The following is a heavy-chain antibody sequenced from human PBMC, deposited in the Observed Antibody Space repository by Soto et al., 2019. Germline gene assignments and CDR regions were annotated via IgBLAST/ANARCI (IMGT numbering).Heavy chain of an antibody. Sequence: EVQLVESGGGLVKPGGSLRLSCAASGFTFSSYSMNWVRQAPGKGLEWVSSISSSSSYIYYADSVKGRFTISRDNAKNSLYLQMNSLRAEDTAVYYCARAVRAVVVPAFDYWGQGTLVTVSS. CDR1: GFTFSSYS. CDR2: ISSSSSYI. D-gene: IGHD2-2*01. V-gene: IGHV3-21*01. CDR3: ARAVRAVVVPAFDY. J-gene: IGHJ4*02.